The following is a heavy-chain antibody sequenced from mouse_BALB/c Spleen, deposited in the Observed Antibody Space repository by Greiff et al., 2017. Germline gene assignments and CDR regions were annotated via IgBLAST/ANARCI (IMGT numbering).Heavy chain of an antibody. CDR3: ASNYYGSSYAMDY. Sequence: EVQLQESGAELVRPGALVKLSCKASGFNIKDYYMHWVKQRPEQGLEWIGWIDPENGNTIYDPKFQGKASITADTSSNTAYLQLSSLTSEDTAVYYCASNYYGSSYAMDYWGQGTSVTVSS. CDR2: IDPENGNT. D-gene: IGHD1-1*01. V-gene: IGHV14-1*02. J-gene: IGHJ4*01. CDR1: GFNIKDYY.